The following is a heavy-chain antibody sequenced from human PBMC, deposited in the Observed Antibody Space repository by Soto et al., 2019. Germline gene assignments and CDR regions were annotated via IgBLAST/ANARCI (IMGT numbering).Heavy chain of an antibody. CDR1: GGSFSGYY. Sequence: SETLSLTCAVYGGSFSGYYWSRIRQPPGKGLEWIGEINHSGSTNYNPSLKSRVTISVDTSKNQFSLKLSSVTAADTAVYYCARGRGEGVARPGWFDPWGQGTLVTVSS. CDR2: INHSGST. CDR3: ARGRGEGVARPGWFDP. J-gene: IGHJ5*02. V-gene: IGHV4-34*01. D-gene: IGHD2-21*01.